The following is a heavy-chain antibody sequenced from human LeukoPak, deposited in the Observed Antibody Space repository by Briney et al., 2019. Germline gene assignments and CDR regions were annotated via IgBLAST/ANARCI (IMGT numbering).Heavy chain of an antibody. CDR1: GFTFSDYG. V-gene: IGHV3-48*04. Sequence: PGGSLRLSCAASGFTFSDYGMNWVRQAPGKGLEWVAYISSTSGTIYYADPVKGRFTITRDNAKNSLYLQMNSLRAEDTAVHYCARGGYGSGTYYSYWGQGTLVIVSS. CDR3: ARGGYGSGTYYSY. D-gene: IGHD3-10*01. CDR2: ISSTSGTI. J-gene: IGHJ4*02.